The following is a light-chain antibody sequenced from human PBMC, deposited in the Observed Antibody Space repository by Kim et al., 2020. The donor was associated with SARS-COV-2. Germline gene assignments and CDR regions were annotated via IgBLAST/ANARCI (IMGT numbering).Light chain of an antibody. V-gene: IGKV1-8*01. CDR2: AAS. J-gene: IGKJ1*01. Sequence: IRMTKPPSSFPASTGDRVTITCRASQGISSYLAWYQQKPGKAPKLLIYAASTLQSGVPSRFSGSGSGTDFTLTISCLQSEDFATYYSQQYYSYPWTSAQVPKV. CDR3: QQYYSYPWT. CDR1: QGISSY.